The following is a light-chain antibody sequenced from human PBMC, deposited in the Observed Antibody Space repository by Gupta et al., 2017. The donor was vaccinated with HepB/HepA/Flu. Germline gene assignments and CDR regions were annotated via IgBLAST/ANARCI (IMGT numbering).Light chain of an antibody. CDR2: GAS. CDR1: QRVSGN. Sequence: IVMTQSPATLSVSPGERATLSCRPSQRVSGNLAWYQQKPGQAPRLLIYGASTRAAGIPARFSGSGSGTEFTLTISSLQSEDFAVYYCQQYNNWPPELTFGGGTKVEIK. CDR3: QQYNNWPPELT. J-gene: IGKJ4*01. V-gene: IGKV3-15*01.